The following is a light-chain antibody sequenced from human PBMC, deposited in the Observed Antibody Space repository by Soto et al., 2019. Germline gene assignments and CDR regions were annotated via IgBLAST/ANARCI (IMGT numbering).Light chain of an antibody. J-gene: IGKJ1*01. Sequence: AIQLTQSPSSLSASVGDRVTITCQASQGISSALAWYQQKPGKAPKLLIYDASSLESGVPSRFSGSGSGTDFTLTISRLEPEDFAVYFCQVYGSSSKTFGQGTKVDI. CDR2: DAS. V-gene: IGKV1-13*02. CDR3: QVYGSSSKT. CDR1: QGISSA.